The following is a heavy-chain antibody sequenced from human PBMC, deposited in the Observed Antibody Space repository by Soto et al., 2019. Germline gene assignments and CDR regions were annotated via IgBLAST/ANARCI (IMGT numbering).Heavy chain of an antibody. D-gene: IGHD3-22*01. CDR1: GYSFAVYW. CDR2: SDPSDSQT. CDR3: ARQIYDSDTGPNFQYYFDS. J-gene: IGHJ4*02. V-gene: IGHV5-10-1*01. Sequence: GESLKIYCKGSGYSFAVYWITWGRQKPGKGLEWMGRSDPSDSQTYYSPSFRGHVTISATKSITTVFLQWSSLRASDTAMYYCARQIYDSDTGPNFQYYFDSWGQGTPVTVSS.